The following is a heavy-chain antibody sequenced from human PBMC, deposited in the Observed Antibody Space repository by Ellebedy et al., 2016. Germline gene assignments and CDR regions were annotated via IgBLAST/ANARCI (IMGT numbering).Heavy chain of an antibody. CDR1: GFTFSTYA. CDR3: AKVEPTGTPGGYMDV. Sequence: GGSLRLXCAASGFTFSTYAMNWVRQAPGRGLEWVSGISDSGGSTHYADSVKGRFTISRDNSKNTLYLQLNSLRVEDTAVYYCAKVEPTGTPGGYMDVWGKGTTVTVSS. J-gene: IGHJ6*03. D-gene: IGHD3-16*01. V-gene: IGHV3-23*01. CDR2: ISDSGGST.